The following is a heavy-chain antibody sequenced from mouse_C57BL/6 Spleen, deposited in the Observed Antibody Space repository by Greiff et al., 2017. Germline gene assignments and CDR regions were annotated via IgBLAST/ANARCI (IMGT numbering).Heavy chain of an antibody. J-gene: IGHJ3*01. CDR3: ARYRVSYEAWFAY. CDR2: INPNNGGT. V-gene: IGHV1-26*01. CDR1: GYTFTDYY. D-gene: IGHD2-12*01. Sequence: VQLQQSGPELVKPGASVKISCKASGYTFTDYYMNWVKQSHGKSLEWIGDINPNNGGTSYNQKFKGKATLTVDKSSSTAYMVLRSLTSEDSAVYYCARYRVSYEAWFAYWGQGTLVTVSA.